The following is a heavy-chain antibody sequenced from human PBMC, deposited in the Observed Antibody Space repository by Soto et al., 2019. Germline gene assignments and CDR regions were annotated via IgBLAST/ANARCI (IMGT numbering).Heavy chain of an antibody. CDR2: ISAYNGNT. V-gene: IGHV1-18*01. CDR3: ASVMGYCGGDCEGGYFDY. Sequence: ASVKVSCKASGYTFASYGISWVRQAPGQGLEWMGWISAYNGNTNYAQKLQGRVTMTTDTSTSTAYMELRSLRSDDTAVYYCASVMGYCGGDCEGGYFDYWGQGTLVTVSS. J-gene: IGHJ4*02. CDR1: GYTFASYG. D-gene: IGHD2-21*01.